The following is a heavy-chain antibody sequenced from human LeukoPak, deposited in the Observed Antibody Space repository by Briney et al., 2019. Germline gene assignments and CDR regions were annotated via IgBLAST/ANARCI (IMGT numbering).Heavy chain of an antibody. CDR1: GFTFSSYS. Sequence: GGSLRLSCAASGFTFSSYSMNWVRQAPGKGLEWVSSISSSSSYIYYADSVKGRFTISRDNAKNSLYLEMNSLRAEDTAVYYCARGDGNWFDPWGQGTLVTVSS. CDR3: ARGDGNWFDP. CDR2: ISSSSSYI. V-gene: IGHV3-21*01. D-gene: IGHD2-21*02. J-gene: IGHJ5*02.